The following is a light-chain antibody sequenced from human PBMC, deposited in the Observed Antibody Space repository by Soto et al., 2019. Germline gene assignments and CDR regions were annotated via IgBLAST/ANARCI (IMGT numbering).Light chain of an antibody. J-gene: IGKJ2*01. Sequence: ENVLTQSPGTLSLSPGERASLFCRASQSVSSSYLAWYQQRPGQAPRLLIYGASTRATGVPDRFSGRGSGTDFTLTISRLEPEDFAVYYCQQYGGSPYIFGQGTKLEI. CDR1: QSVSSSY. CDR2: GAS. CDR3: QQYGGSPYI. V-gene: IGKV3-20*01.